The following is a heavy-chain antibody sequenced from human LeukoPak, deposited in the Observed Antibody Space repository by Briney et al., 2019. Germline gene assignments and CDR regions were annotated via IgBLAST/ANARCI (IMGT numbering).Heavy chain of an antibody. CDR1: GFTFSSYW. V-gene: IGHV3-7*03. Sequence: GGSLRLSCAVSGFTFSSYWMSWVRQAPGKGLEWVANIKYDGTEKYYADSVKGRFTISRDKAENSLHLQMNSLRGEDTAVYYCARGGYRYGLGFWSQGTLVTVSS. J-gene: IGHJ4*02. CDR2: IKYDGTEK. CDR3: ARGGYRYGLGF. D-gene: IGHD5-18*01.